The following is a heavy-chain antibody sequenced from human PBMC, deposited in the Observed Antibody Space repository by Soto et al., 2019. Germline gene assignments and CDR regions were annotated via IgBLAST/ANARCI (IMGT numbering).Heavy chain of an antibody. CDR3: ARDLYCSSTSCYGEWDWFDP. CDR2: IKQDGSEK. CDR1: GFTFSSYW. Sequence: PGGSLRLSCAASGFTFSSYWMSWVRQAPGKGLEWVANIKQDGSEKYYVDSVKGRFTISRDNAKNSLYLQMNSLRAEDTAVYYCARDLYCSSTSCYGEWDWFDPWGQGTLVTVSS. V-gene: IGHV3-7*01. D-gene: IGHD2-2*01. J-gene: IGHJ5*02.